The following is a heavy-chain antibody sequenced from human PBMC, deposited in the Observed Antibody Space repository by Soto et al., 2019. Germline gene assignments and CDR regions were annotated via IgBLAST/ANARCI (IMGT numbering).Heavy chain of an antibody. Sequence: QITLKESGPTLVKPTQTLTLTCTFSGFSLTSRPVGVGWVRQPPGKALEWLAFIYWDDDKRYSPSLRSTLTVTKDAPKNRVVLTLTNMDPVDTATYYCAHRRNYDGSWNEGVFDCWGQGILVTVSS. CDR1: GFSLTSRPVG. V-gene: IGHV2-5*02. CDR2: IYWDDDK. CDR3: AHRRNYDGSWNEGVFDC. D-gene: IGHD3-16*01. J-gene: IGHJ4*02.